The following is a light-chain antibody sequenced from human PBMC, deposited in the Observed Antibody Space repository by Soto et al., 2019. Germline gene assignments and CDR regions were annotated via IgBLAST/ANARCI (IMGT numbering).Light chain of an antibody. CDR2: AAS. CDR3: QHGYSTPLT. V-gene: IGKV1-39*01. J-gene: IGKJ4*01. CDR1: QSISAY. Sequence: DIQMTQSPSSLSASVGDRVTITCRASQSISAYLIWYQQKPGKAPNLLIYAASTLQSGVPSRFSGSGSGTDFTLTISSLQPEDFATYFCQHGYSTPLTFGGGTKVDIK.